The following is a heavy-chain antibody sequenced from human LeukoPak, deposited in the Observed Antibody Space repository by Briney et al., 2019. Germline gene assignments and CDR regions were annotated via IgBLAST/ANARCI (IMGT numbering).Heavy chain of an antibody. CDR1: GGSISSYH. V-gene: IGHV4-59*01. CDR3: AKDRVALY. J-gene: IGHJ4*02. Sequence: PSETLSLTCTVSGGSISSYHWSWIRQPPGRGLEWIGYLYYSENTKYNPSLKSRVTISADTSKNQFSLRLTSVTAADTAIYYCAKDRVALYWGQGILVTVSS. CDR2: LYYSENT.